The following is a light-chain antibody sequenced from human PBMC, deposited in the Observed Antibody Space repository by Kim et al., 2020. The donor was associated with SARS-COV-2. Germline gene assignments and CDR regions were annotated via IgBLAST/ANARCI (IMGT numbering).Light chain of an antibody. J-gene: IGKJ4*01. Sequence: SPGESAALSCEASQYISNTYLAWYQQKTGQAPRLLIHDVSRRATGIPDRFTGSGSGTDFTLTISRLEPEDFAVYYCHYYGASPLTFGGGTKVDIK. CDR2: DVS. V-gene: IGKV3-20*01. CDR1: QYISNTY. CDR3: HYYGASPLT.